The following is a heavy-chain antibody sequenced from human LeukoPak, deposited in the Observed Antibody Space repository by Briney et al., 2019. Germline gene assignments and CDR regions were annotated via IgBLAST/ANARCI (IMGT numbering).Heavy chain of an antibody. CDR1: GFTFSSHD. CDR3: AKDLDLITIFGVVIGEAFDY. V-gene: IGHV3-23*01. CDR2: ISGSGGST. J-gene: IGHJ4*02. D-gene: IGHD3-3*01. Sequence: GGSLRLSCAASGFTFSSHDMRWVRQAPGKGLECVSAISGSGGSTYYADSVRRRFTISRDNSKNTLYLQRNVLRAEDTAVYYCAKDLDLITIFGVVIGEAFDYWGQGTLVTVSS.